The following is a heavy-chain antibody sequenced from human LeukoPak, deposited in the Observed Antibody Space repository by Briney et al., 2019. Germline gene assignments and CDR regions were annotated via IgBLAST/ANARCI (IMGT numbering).Heavy chain of an antibody. V-gene: IGHV1-69*04. Sequence: SVKVSCKTSGGTFSTSAITWVRQAPGQGLDWMGRIIPVLNITTYAQRFQGRVTITADTSTSTVYMELSSLRSEETAVYYCARDQGLTAPPPYGLDVWGQGTTVIVSS. J-gene: IGHJ6*02. CDR3: ARDQGLTAPPPYGLDV. D-gene: IGHD5-18*01. CDR1: GGTFSTSA. CDR2: IIPVLNIT.